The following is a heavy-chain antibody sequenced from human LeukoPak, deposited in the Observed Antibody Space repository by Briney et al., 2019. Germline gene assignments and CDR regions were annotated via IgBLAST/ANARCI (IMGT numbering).Heavy chain of an antibody. Sequence: GGSLRLPCAASGFTFSSYAMHWVRQAPGKGLEWVAVISYDGSNKYYADSVKGRFTISRDNSKNTLYLQMNSLRAEDTAVYYCARARGIAAASAYYFDYWGQGTLVTVSS. J-gene: IGHJ4*02. D-gene: IGHD6-13*01. CDR2: ISYDGSNK. CDR3: ARARGIAAASAYYFDY. V-gene: IGHV3-30-3*01. CDR1: GFTFSSYA.